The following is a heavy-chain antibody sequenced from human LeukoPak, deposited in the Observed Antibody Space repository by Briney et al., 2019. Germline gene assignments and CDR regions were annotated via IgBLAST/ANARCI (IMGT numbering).Heavy chain of an antibody. D-gene: IGHD6-19*01. J-gene: IGHJ6*03. CDR3: ARDRRGDWYLGRYYYYYMDV. V-gene: IGHV7-4-1*02. CDR2: ISTNTGNP. CDR1: GYTFTSYA. Sequence: ASVKVSCKASGYTFTSYAMNWVRQAPGQGLEWMGWISTNTGNPTYAQGFTGRFVFSLDTSVSTAYLQISSLKAEDTAVYYCARDRRGDWYLGRYYYYYMDVWGKGTTVTVSS.